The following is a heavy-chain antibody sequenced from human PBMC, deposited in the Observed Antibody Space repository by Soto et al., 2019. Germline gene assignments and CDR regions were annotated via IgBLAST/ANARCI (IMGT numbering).Heavy chain of an antibody. V-gene: IGHV1-69*01. D-gene: IGHD3-10*01. Sequence: QVQLVQSGAEVKKPGSSIRVSCEASGGAFSTSEIGWVRQAPGQGLEYMGGIIPIFGAPNYAQKFRQRVFLTAGESTGTAFLELSSLRPEDTATYFWAPHSPSYWAHDGFDGRGPGTTIIVSS. J-gene: IGHJ3*01. CDR2: IIPIFGAP. CDR3: APHSPSYWAHDGFDG. CDR1: GGAFSTSE.